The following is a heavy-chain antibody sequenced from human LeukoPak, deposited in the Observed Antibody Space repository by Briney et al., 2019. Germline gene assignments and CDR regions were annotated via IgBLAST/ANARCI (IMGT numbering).Heavy chain of an antibody. CDR3: ARDRWGVVVTPNWFDP. V-gene: IGHV1-69*04. J-gene: IGHJ5*02. CDR2: IIPILGIA. Sequence: SVKVSCKASGGTFSSYAISWVRQAPGQGLEWMGRIIPILGIANYAQKFQGRVTITADKSMSTAYMELSSLRSEDTAVYYCARDRWGVVVTPNWFDPWGQGTLVTVSS. CDR1: GGTFSSYA. D-gene: IGHD3-22*01.